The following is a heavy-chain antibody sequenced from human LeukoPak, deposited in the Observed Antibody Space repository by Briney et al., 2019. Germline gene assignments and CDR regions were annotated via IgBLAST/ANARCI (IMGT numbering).Heavy chain of an antibody. J-gene: IGHJ4*02. CDR3: TSVSAGLVEY. D-gene: IGHD2/OR15-2a*01. CDR1: GFDFSEHY. V-gene: IGHV3-72*01. CDR2: IRNKGRGGTT. Sequence: PGGSLRLSCAASGFDFSEHYMDWFRQAPGKGLEGIGRIRNKGRGGTTEYSASVKSRFTSSRDDSKNSLFLQMSGLKTEDTAVYYCTSVSAGLVEYWGQGTLVTVSS.